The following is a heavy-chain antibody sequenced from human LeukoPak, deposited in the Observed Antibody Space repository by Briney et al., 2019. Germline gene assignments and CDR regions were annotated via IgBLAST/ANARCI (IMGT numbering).Heavy chain of an antibody. CDR3: ARGRSGWDFDY. CDR2: VWYDGSDE. D-gene: IGHD3-22*01. J-gene: IGHJ4*02. Sequence: GGSLRLSCAASGFSLSNYGMHWVRQAPGKGLEGVAVVWYDGSDEYFADSVKGRFAISRDKSKNTLFLQMDSLRAEDTAVYYCARGRSGWDFDYWGQGTLVIVSS. CDR1: GFSLSNYG. V-gene: IGHV3-33*01.